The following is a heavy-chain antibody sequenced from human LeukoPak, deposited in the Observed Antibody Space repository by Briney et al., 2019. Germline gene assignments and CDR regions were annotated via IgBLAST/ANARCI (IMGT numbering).Heavy chain of an antibody. D-gene: IGHD2-2*01. J-gene: IGHJ4*02. V-gene: IGHV3-30*19. CDR1: GFIFSSYG. CDR3: ARGGASVRVAAATPTEFDY. CDR2: ISYDGSSK. Sequence: SGGSLRLSCAASGFIFSSYGMHWVRQAPGKGLEWVAVISYDGSSKYYADSVKGRFTISRDNAKNTLYLQMNSLRADDTAVYYCARGGASVRVAAATPTEFDYWGQGTLVTVSS.